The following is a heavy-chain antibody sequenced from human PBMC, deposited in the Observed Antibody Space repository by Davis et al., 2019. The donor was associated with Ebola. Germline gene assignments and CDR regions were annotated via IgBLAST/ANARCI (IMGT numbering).Heavy chain of an antibody. CDR2: INPNSGGT. CDR3: ARMGAYDFWSGHDYGMDV. V-gene: IGHV1-2*02. Sequence: ASVKVSCKASGYTFTGYYMHWVRQAPGQGLEWMGWINPNSGGTNYAQKFQGRVTMTRDTSISTAYMELSRLRSDDTAVYYCARMGAYDFWSGHDYGMDVWGQGTTVTVSS. J-gene: IGHJ6*02. D-gene: IGHD3-3*01. CDR1: GYTFTGYY.